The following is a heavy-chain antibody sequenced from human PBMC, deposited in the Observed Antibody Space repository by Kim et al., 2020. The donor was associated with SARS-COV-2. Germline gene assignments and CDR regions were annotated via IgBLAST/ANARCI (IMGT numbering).Heavy chain of an antibody. J-gene: IGHJ5*02. CDR2: INHSGST. D-gene: IGHD3-22*01. V-gene: IGHV4-34*01. CDR1: GGSFSGYY. CDR3: SRAGPFTMIVVARLHNWFDP. Sequence: SETLSLTCAVYGGSFSGYYWSWIRQPPGKGLEWIGEINHSGSTNYNPSLKSRVTISVDTSKNQFSLKLSSVTAADTAVYYCSRAGPFTMIVVARLHNWFDPWGQGTLVTVSS.